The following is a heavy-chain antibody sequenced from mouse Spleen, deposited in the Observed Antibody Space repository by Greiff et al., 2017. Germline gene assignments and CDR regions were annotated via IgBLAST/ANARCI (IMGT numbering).Heavy chain of an antibody. V-gene: IGHV1-55*01. D-gene: IGHD1-1*01. CDR3: ANYDGSYDYFDY. Sequence: VQLQQPGAELVKPGASVKMSCKASGYTFTSYWITWVKQRPGQGLEWIGDIYPGSGSTNYNEKFKSKATLTVDTSSSTAYMQLSSLTSEDSAVYYCANYDGSYDYFDYWGQGTTLTVSS. J-gene: IGHJ2*01. CDR2: IYPGSGST. CDR1: GYTFTSYW.